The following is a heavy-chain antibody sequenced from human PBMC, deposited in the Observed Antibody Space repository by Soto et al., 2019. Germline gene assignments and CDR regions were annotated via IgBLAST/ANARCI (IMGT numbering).Heavy chain of an antibody. CDR2: INSDGSST. CDR1: GFTFSSYW. V-gene: IGHV3-74*01. D-gene: IGHD6-19*01. Sequence: GGSLRLSCAASGFTFSSYWMHWVRQAPGKGLVWVSRINSDGSSTSYADSVKGRFTISRDNAKNTLYLQMNSLRAEDTAVYYCARVVVDTGSGWYYFDYWGQGTLVTVSS. J-gene: IGHJ4*02. CDR3: ARVVVDTGSGWYYFDY.